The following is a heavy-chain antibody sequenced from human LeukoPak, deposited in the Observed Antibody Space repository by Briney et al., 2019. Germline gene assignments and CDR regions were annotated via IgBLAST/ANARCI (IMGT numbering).Heavy chain of an antibody. CDR2: ISAYNGNT. CDR3: ASDMEPLRFLEWSQTKYYGMDV. CDR1: GYTFTSYG. V-gene: IGHV1-18*01. J-gene: IGHJ6*02. Sequence: ASVKVSCKASGYTFTSYGISWVRQAPGQGLEWMGWISAYNGNTNYAQKFQGRVTITADESTSTAYMELSSLRSEDTAVYYCASDMEPLRFLEWSQTKYYGMDVWGQGTTVTVSS. D-gene: IGHD3-3*01.